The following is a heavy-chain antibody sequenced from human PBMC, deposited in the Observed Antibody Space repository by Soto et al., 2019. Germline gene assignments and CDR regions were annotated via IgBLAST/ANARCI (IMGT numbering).Heavy chain of an antibody. CDR1: GGSVSNKAYY. Sequence: SETLSLTCSVSGGSVSNKAYYWSWIRQPPGKRLEWIGYVYYSGTTNYNPSLKSRVTISVDLPKNQFSLRLSSVTTADTALYYCARTTAVPNTLRSRYFFDYWGQGTLVTVSS. D-gene: IGHD4-17*01. J-gene: IGHJ4*02. CDR2: VYYSGTT. CDR3: ARTTAVPNTLRSRYFFDY. V-gene: IGHV4-61*08.